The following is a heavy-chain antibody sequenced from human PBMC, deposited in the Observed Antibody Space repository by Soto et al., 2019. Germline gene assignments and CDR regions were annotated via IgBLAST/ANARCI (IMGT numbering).Heavy chain of an antibody. CDR3: ARDGSDYSTSGHYDP. J-gene: IGHJ5*02. D-gene: IGHD3-22*01. CDR2: IIPIFGTR. Sequence: ASVKVSCKVTGGTHSSYAITWVRQAPGQGLEWMGGIIPIFGTRDYAQKFQGRVTITADPSTSTAYLELSGLTSDDTAVHYCARDGSDYSTSGHYDPWGQGTLVTAPQ. V-gene: IGHV1-69*13. CDR1: GGTHSSYA.